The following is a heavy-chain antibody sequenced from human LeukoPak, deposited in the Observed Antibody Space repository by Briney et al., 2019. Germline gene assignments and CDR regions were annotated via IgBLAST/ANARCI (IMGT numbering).Heavy chain of an antibody. V-gene: IGHV1-2*03. Sequence: LVASVKVSCKASGYTFTGYYMHWVRQAPGQGLEGMGWTNPNSGGTNYAQKFQGRVTMTRDTSISTAYMELSRLRSDDTAVYYCAREWWGYDVLTGDNWFDPWGQGTLVTVSS. J-gene: IGHJ5*02. D-gene: IGHD3-9*01. CDR1: GYTFTGYY. CDR2: TNPNSGGT. CDR3: AREWWGYDVLTGDNWFDP.